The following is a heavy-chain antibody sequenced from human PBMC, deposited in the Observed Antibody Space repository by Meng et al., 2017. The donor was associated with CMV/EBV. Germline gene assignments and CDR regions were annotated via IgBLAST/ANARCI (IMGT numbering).Heavy chain of an antibody. J-gene: IGHJ6*02. V-gene: IGHV4-59*01. CDR3: ARGAAARLGYYYYGMDV. CDR2: IYYSGST. D-gene: IGHD6-6*01. CDR1: GFTFSSYW. Sequence: GSLRLSCAASGFTFSSYWMHWVRQAPGKGLVWIGYIYYSGSTNYNPSLKSRVTISVDTSKNQFSLKLSSVTAADTAVYYCARGAAARLGYYYYGMDVWGQGTTVTVSS.